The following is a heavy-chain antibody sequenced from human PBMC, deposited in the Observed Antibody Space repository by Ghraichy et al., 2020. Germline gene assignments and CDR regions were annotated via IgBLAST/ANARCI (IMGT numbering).Heavy chain of an antibody. D-gene: IGHD4-17*01. V-gene: IGHV3-9*01. Sequence: GGSLRLSCAASGFTFDDYAMHWVRQAPGKGLEWVSGISWNSGSIGYADSVKGRFTISRDNAKNSLYLQMNSLRAEDTALYYCAKDYYGDYNFDYWGQGTLVTVSS. CDR2: ISWNSGSI. CDR3: AKDYYGDYNFDY. J-gene: IGHJ4*02. CDR1: GFTFDDYA.